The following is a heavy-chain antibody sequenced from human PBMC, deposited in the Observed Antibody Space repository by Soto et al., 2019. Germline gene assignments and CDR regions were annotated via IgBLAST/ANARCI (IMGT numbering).Heavy chain of an antibody. CDR2: IYYSGST. D-gene: IGHD3-3*01. V-gene: IGHV4-39*01. J-gene: IGHJ4*02. Sequence: LSLTCTVSGGSISSSSYYWGWIRQPPGKGLEWIGSIYYSGSTYYNPSLKSRVTISVDTSKNQFSLKLSSVTAADTAVYYCARLRGAALRFFDYWGQGTLVTVSS. CDR3: ARLRGAALRFFDY. CDR1: GGSISSSSYY.